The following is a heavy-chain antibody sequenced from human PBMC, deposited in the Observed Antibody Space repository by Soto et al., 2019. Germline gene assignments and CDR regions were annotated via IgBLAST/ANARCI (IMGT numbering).Heavy chain of an antibody. CDR2: IYHSGST. V-gene: IGHV4-4*02. D-gene: IGHD2-2*02. J-gene: IGHJ6*02. CDR3: ARLNLGYCSSTSCYTLKPYYYYYYGMDV. CDR1: GGSISSSNW. Sequence: ASETLSLTCAVSGGSISSSNWWSWVRQPPGKGLEWIGEIYHSGSTNYNPSLKSRVTISVDKSKNQFSLKLSSVTAADTAVYYCARLNLGYCSSTSCYTLKPYYYYYYGMDVWGQGTTVTVSS.